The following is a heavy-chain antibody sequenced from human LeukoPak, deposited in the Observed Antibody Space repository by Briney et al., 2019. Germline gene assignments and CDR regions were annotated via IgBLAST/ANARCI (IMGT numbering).Heavy chain of an antibody. CDR3: ARGRYYDSSGYHNWFDP. CDR2: ISYDGSNK. Sequence: GRSLRLSCAASGFTFSSYAMHWVRQAPGKGLEWVAVISYDGSNKYYADSVKGRFTISRDNSKNTLYLQMNSLRAEDTAVYYCARGRYYDSSGYHNWFDPWGQGTLVTVSS. J-gene: IGHJ5*02. CDR1: GFTFSSYA. V-gene: IGHV3-30-3*01. D-gene: IGHD3-22*01.